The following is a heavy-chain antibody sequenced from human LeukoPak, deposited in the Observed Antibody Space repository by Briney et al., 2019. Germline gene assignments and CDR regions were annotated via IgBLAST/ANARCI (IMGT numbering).Heavy chain of an antibody. CDR3: TRDWSVATIPGYYYYYGMYV. J-gene: IGHJ6*02. D-gene: IGHD5-12*01. Sequence: GGSLRLSCTASGFTFGDYAMSWVRQAPGKGLEWVGFIRSKAYGGTTEYAASVKGRFTISRDDSKSIAYLQMNSLKTEDTAVYYCTRDWSVATIPGYYYYYGMYVWGQGTTVTVSS. V-gene: IGHV3-49*04. CDR2: IRSKAYGGTT. CDR1: GFTFGDYA.